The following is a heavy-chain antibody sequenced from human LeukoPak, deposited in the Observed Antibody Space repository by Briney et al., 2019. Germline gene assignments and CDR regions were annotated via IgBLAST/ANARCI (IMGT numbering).Heavy chain of an antibody. J-gene: IGHJ5*02. CDR2: IIPIFSTA. Sequence: SVKVSCKASGGTFSSYAISWVRQAPGQGLEWMGGIIPIFSTANYAQKFQGRVTITADESTSTAYMELSSLRSEDTAVYYCARVALDYGDYVWFDPWGQGTLVTVSS. CDR1: GGTFSSYA. V-gene: IGHV1-69*13. D-gene: IGHD4-17*01. CDR3: ARVALDYGDYVWFDP.